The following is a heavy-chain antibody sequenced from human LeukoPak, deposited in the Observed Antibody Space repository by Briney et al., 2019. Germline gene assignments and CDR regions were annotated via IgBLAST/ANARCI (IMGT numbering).Heavy chain of an antibody. J-gene: IGHJ4*02. CDR1: GFTFSSYA. CDR2: ISYDGSNK. Sequence: GGSLRLSCAASGFTFSSYAMHWVRQAPGKGLEGVAVISYDGSNKYYADSVKGRFTISRDNSKNTLYLQMNSLRAEDTAVYYCARGGSGWKCFDYWGQGTLVTVSS. V-gene: IGHV3-30-3*01. D-gene: IGHD6-19*01. CDR3: ARGGSGWKCFDY.